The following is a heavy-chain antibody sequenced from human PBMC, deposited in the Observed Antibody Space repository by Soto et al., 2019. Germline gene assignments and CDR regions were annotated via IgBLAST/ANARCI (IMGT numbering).Heavy chain of an antibody. V-gene: IGHV3-23*01. CDR1: GFTFSSYA. CDR2: ISGSGGST. J-gene: IGHJ5*02. D-gene: IGHD3-10*01. CDR3: AKEYGSGSYGANWFDP. Sequence: GGSLRLSCAASGFTFSSYAMSWVRQAPGKGLEWVSAISGSGGSTYYADSVKGRFTISRDNSKNTLYLQMNSLRAEDTAVYYCAKEYGSGSYGANWFDPWGQGTLVTVSS.